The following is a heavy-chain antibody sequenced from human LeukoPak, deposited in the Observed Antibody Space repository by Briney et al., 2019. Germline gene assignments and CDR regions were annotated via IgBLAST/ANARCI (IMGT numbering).Heavy chain of an antibody. CDR1: GFSFSSYW. CDR2: INSDGSST. Sequence: GGSLRFSCSASGFSFSSYWLHWVRQAPGKGLVWISRINSDGSSTSYADSVKGRFTISRDNAKNTLYLQMNSLRAEDTAVYYCARGRIAAAGILGYWGQGTLVTVSS. V-gene: IGHV3-74*01. CDR3: ARGRIAAAGILGY. D-gene: IGHD6-13*01. J-gene: IGHJ4*02.